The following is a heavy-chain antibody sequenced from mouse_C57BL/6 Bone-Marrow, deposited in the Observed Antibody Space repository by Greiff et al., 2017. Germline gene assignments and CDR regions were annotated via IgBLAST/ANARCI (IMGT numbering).Heavy chain of an antibody. Sequence: VQLKQSGPELVKPGASVKISCKASGYSFTGYYMNWVKQSPDKSLEWIGELNPSTGGTTYNQKFKAKATLTVDKSSSTAYMQLKSLTSEYSSVYYGAREDWGYAMDYWGQGTSVTVSS. J-gene: IGHJ4*01. CDR3: AREDWGYAMDY. D-gene: IGHD4-1*01. V-gene: IGHV1-42*01. CDR1: GYSFTGYY. CDR2: LNPSTGGT.